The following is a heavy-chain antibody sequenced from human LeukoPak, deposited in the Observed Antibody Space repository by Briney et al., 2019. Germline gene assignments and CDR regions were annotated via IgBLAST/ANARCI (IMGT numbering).Heavy chain of an antibody. D-gene: IGHD1-26*01. CDR3: AKVGIVGATKTYFDQ. Sequence: PGGSLRLSCAASGFTFSSYGMHWVRQAPGKGLEWVAFIRYDGSNKYYADSVKGRFTISRDNSKNTLYLQMNSLRAEDTAIYYCAKVGIVGATKTYFDQWGQGTLVTVSS. CDR1: GFTFSSYG. J-gene: IGHJ4*02. V-gene: IGHV3-30*02. CDR2: IRYDGSNK.